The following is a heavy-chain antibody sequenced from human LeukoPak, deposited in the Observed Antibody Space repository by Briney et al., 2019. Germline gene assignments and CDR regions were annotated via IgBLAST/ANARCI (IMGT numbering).Heavy chain of an antibody. CDR3: ARAYCGGDCYRGSYYFDY. Sequence: GATVKVSCKASGGTFISYAISWVRQAPGQGLEWMGGIIPIIGTANYAQKLQGRVTITADESTSTAYMELSSLRSGDTAVYYCARAYCGGDCYRGSYYFDYWGQGTLVTVSS. CDR1: GGTFISYA. J-gene: IGHJ4*02. CDR2: IIPIIGTA. D-gene: IGHD2-21*02. V-gene: IGHV1-69*01.